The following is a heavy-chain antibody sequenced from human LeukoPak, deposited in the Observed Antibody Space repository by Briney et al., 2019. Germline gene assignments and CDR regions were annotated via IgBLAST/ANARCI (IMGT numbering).Heavy chain of an antibody. Sequence: GASVKVSCKASGYTFTGYYMHWVRQAPGQGLEWMGWINPNSGGTNYAQKFQGRVTMTTDTSTSTAYMELRSLRSDDTAVYYCARGSITMIVVVIPEGFDPWGQGTLVTVSS. D-gene: IGHD3-22*01. CDR3: ARGSITMIVVVIPEGFDP. CDR1: GYTFTGYY. J-gene: IGHJ5*02. CDR2: INPNSGGT. V-gene: IGHV1-2*02.